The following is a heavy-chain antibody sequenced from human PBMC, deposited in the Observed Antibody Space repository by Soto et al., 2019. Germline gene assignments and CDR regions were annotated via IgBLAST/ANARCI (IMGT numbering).Heavy chain of an antibody. Sequence: GASVKVSCKASGGTFSSYAISWVRQAPGQGLEWMGGIIPIFGTENYAQKFQGRVTITADESTSTAYMELSSLRSEDTAVYYCASTKYYYDSSGYGAFDIWGQGTMVTVS. J-gene: IGHJ3*02. D-gene: IGHD3-22*01. CDR1: GGTFSSYA. V-gene: IGHV1-69*13. CDR2: IIPIFGTE. CDR3: ASTKYYYDSSGYGAFDI.